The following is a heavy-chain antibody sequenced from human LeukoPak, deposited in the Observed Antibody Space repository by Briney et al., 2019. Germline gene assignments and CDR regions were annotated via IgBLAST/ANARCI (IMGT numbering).Heavy chain of an antibody. CDR1: GGSISSSSYY. V-gene: IGHV4-39*01. Sequence: KPSETLSLTCTVSGGSISSSSYYWGWLRQPPGKRLEWTGTVYYSGGSTWYNPSLKSRVTLSVDMSKNQFSLKLSSVTAADTAVYYCARLILGSCSPTSCPRGDYWGQGTLVTVSS. D-gene: IGHD2-2*01. J-gene: IGHJ4*02. CDR2: VYYSGGST. CDR3: ARLILGSCSPTSCPRGDY.